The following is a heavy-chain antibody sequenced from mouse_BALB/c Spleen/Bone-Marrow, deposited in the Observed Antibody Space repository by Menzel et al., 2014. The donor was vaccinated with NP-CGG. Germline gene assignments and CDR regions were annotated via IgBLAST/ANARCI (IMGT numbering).Heavy chain of an antibody. J-gene: IGHJ1*01. V-gene: IGHV1S29*02. D-gene: IGHD1-1*02. CDR3: ARELSWYFDV. CDR1: GYTFTDYN. CDR2: IYPYNGGT. Sequence: EVQLVESGPELVKPGASVKISCKASGYTFTDYNMHWVKQSHGKGLEWIGYIYPYNGGTGYNQKFKSKATLTVDNSSSTAYMELRSLTSEDSAVYYCARELSWYFDVWGAGTTVTVSS.